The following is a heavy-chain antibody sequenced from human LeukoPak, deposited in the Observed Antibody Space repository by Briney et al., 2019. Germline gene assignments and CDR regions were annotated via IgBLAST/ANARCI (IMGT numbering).Heavy chain of an antibody. CDR1: GFTFSSYP. CDR3: ARDSSHYLGSSDY. J-gene: IGHJ4*02. D-gene: IGHD6-6*01. V-gene: IGHV3-23*01. Sequence: GSLRLSCVVSGFTFSSYPMSWVRQAPGKGLEWVSVISESGDVTHYADSMKGRFTISRDNTKNTLNLQMNGLRDEDTAIYYCARDSSHYLGSSDYWGQGALVTVSS. CDR2: ISESGDVT.